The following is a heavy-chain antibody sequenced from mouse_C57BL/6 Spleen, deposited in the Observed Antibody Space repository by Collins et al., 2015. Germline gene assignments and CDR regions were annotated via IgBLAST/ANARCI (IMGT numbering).Heavy chain of an antibody. J-gene: IGHJ3*01. CDR1: GYTFTDYY. CDR2: INHNNGGT. V-gene: IGHV1-26*01. CDR3: ARSHYYGSSPWFAY. D-gene: IGHD1-1*01. Sequence: EVQLQQSGPELVKPGASVKISCKASGYTFTDYYMNWVKQSHGKSLEWIGDINHNNGGTSHNQKFKGKATLTVDKSSSTAYMELRSLTSGDSAVYYCARSHYYGSSPWFAYWGQGTLVTVSA.